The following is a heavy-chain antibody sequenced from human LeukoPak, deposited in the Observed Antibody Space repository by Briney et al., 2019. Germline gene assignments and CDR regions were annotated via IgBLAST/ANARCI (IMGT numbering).Heavy chain of an antibody. Sequence: PGGSPRLSCAASGFTFSSYAMSWVRQAPGKGLEWVSAISGSGGSTYYADSVKGRFPISRDNSKNTLYLQMNSLRAEDTAVYYCANDHGSWYVSELYFDYWGQGTLVTVSS. CDR1: GFTFSSYA. CDR3: ANDHGSWYVSELYFDY. J-gene: IGHJ4*02. CDR2: ISGSGGST. V-gene: IGHV3-23*01. D-gene: IGHD6-13*01.